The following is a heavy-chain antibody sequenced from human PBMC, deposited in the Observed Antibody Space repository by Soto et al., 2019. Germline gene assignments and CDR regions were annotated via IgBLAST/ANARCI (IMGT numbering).Heavy chain of an antibody. V-gene: IGHV1-69*12. CDR2: IIPIFGSA. CDR3: ASESMHIVVVTAMPSDAFDI. Sequence: QVQLVQSGAEVKKPGSSVKVSCKASGGTFSSYAISWVRQAPGQGLEWMGGIIPIFGSASYAQKFQGRVTITADESTSTAYMELSSLRSEDTAVYYCASESMHIVVVTAMPSDAFDIWGQGTMVTVSS. CDR1: GGTFSSYA. D-gene: IGHD2-21*02. J-gene: IGHJ3*02.